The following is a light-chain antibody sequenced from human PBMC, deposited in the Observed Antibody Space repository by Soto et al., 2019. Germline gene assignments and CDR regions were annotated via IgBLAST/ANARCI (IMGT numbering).Light chain of an antibody. J-gene: IGKJ1*01. CDR3: QQNGSFPWT. Sequence: EIVLTQSPATLSLSPGERATLSCRASQSVSRSSLAWYQQRPGQAPRLLIYGASSRATGIPDRFSGSGSGTDFTLTISRLEPEDFAVYYCQQNGSFPWTFGQGTKVDIK. CDR2: GAS. CDR1: QSVSRSS. V-gene: IGKV3-20*01.